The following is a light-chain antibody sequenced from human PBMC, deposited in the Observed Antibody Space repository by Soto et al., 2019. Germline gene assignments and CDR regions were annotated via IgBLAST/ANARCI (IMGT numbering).Light chain of an antibody. V-gene: IGKV1-39*01. CDR2: AAS. J-gene: IGKJ4*01. CDR1: QSITTH. CDR3: QQTYSTPVT. Sequence: DIKMTQSPSSLSASVGDSFTFTCRASQSITTHLNWYQQKKGKAPNLLICAASSLHSGVPSRFSGSGYGADFNLTISSPQTEDVATYYCQQTYSTPVTFGGGTKVDIK.